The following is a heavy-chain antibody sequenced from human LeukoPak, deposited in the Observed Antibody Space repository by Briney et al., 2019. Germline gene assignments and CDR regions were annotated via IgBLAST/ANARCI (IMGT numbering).Heavy chain of an antibody. CDR3: ARAPVLRFLEWLSHYFDY. CDR2: MNPNSGNT. D-gene: IGHD3-3*01. CDR1: GYTFTSYD. Sequence: SVKVSCKASGYTFTSYDINWVRQATGQGLEWMGWMNPNSGNTGYAQKFQGRVTMTRNTSISTAYMELSSLRSEDTAVYYCARAPVLRFLEWLSHYFDYWGQGTLVTVSS. J-gene: IGHJ4*02. V-gene: IGHV1-8*01.